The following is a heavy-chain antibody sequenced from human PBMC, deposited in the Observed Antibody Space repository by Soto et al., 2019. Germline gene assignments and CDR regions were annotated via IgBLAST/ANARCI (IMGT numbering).Heavy chain of an antibody. J-gene: IGHJ5*02. Sequence: HPGGSLRLSCAASGFTFSSYSMTWVRQAPGKGLEWVSIISGSGYTTYYADSVKGRFTISRDNSKNTLYLQMNSLRAEDTALYYCAKKDITTIGSNWFDPWGQGTVVTVSS. CDR2: ISGSGYTT. V-gene: IGHV3-23*01. CDR3: AKKDITTIGSNWFDP. CDR1: GFTFSSYS. D-gene: IGHD1-1*01.